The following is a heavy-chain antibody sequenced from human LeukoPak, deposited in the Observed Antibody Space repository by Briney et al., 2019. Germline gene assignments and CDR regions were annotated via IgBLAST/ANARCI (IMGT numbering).Heavy chain of an antibody. D-gene: IGHD2-15*01. CDR3: ARQFVVVAANYSYYYGMDV. V-gene: IGHV1-69*04. J-gene: IGHJ6*02. CDR2: IIPILGIA. CDR1: GGTFSSYA. Sequence: SVKVSCKASGGTFSSYAISWVGQAPGQGLEWMGRIIPILGIANYAQKFQGRVTITADKSTSTAYMELSSLRSEDTAVYYCARQFVVVAANYSYYYGMDVWGQGTTVTVSS.